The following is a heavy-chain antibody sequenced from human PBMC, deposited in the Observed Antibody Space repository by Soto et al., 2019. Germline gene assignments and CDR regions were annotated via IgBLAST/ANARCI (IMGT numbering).Heavy chain of an antibody. Sequence: GGSMRLSCAASGFTFSSYSMNWVRQAPGKGLEWVSYISSSSSTIYYADSVKGRFTISRDNAKNSLYLQMNSLRAEDTAVYYCARDYSQRDAFDIWGQGTMVTVSS. CDR2: ISSSSSTI. J-gene: IGHJ3*02. CDR3: ARDYSQRDAFDI. CDR1: GFTFSSYS. V-gene: IGHV3-48*01. D-gene: IGHD2-15*01.